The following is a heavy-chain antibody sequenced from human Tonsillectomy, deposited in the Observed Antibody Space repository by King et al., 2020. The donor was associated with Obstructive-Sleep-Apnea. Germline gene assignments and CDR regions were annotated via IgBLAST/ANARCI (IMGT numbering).Heavy chain of an antibody. J-gene: IGHJ4*02. Sequence: EQLVQSGAEVKKPGSSVKVSCKASGGTFSIYAISWVRQAPGQGLEWMGGIIPILGISNYAQKFQGRVTITADKSTSTSYMELSSLRSEDTAVYYCARDDGNVDTAMVSLVDYWGQGTLVTVSS. CDR1: GGTFSIYA. D-gene: IGHD5-18*01. CDR2: IIPILGIS. V-gene: IGHV1-69*09. CDR3: ARDDGNVDTAMVSLVDY.